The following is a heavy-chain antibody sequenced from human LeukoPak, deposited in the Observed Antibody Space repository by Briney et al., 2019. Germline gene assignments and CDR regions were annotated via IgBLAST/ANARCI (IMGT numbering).Heavy chain of an antibody. V-gene: IGHV3-49*01. CDR1: GFTSGDYA. D-gene: IGHD3-22*01. Sequence: PGGSLRLSCTASGFTSGDYALTWFRQAPGKGLEWVGFIRSKAYGGTTEYAASVKGRFTISRDGSKSIAYLQMNSLKTEDTAVYYCSRVPIRTVTLIIVVRGQDVFDIWGQGTMVTVSS. J-gene: IGHJ3*02. CDR3: SRVPIRTVTLIIVVRGQDVFDI. CDR2: IRSKAYGGTT.